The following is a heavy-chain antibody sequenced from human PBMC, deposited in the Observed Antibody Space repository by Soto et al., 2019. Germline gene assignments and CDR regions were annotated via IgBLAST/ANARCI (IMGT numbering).Heavy chain of an antibody. CDR1: GYTFTSYG. J-gene: IGHJ4*02. Sequence: GASVKVSCKASGYTFTSYGISWVRQAPGQGLEWMGWISAYNGNTKYSQRFQGRVTITRDTSASTAYMELSSLRSEDTAVYYCARMDDYSSTFDYWGQGTLVTVSS. CDR2: ISAYNGNT. V-gene: IGHV1-18*01. CDR3: ARMDDYSSTFDY. D-gene: IGHD6-19*01.